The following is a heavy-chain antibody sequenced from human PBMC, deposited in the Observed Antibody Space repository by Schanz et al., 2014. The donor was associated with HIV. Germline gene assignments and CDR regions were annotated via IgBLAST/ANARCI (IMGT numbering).Heavy chain of an antibody. CDR2: IIPIFDAA. J-gene: IGHJ4*02. CDR1: GGTFNSHG. D-gene: IGHD5-18*01. CDR3: ARDSPYSYGLGPLDY. Sequence: QVHLVQSGAALRKPGTSVKVSCMVPGGTFNSHGFGWVRQAPGQGPEWMGGIIPIFDAANYAQTFQGRIRMTTDRSTIAYMDVTSLTSDDTAVYFCARDSPYSYGLGPLDYWGQGTLVSVSS. V-gene: IGHV1-69*06.